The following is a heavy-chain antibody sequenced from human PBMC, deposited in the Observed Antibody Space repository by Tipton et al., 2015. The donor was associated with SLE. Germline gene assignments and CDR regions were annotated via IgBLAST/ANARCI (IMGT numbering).Heavy chain of an antibody. Sequence: TLSLTCTVSGGSTTSGNYYWSWIRQPAGKGLEWIGRVSASGSTNYNPSLKSQVTISLDTSNDQFSLKLSSVTAADTAVYYCARDLTAYYQGSFGYWGQGTLVTVSS. CDR2: VSASGST. J-gene: IGHJ4*02. D-gene: IGHD3-9*01. CDR3: ARDLTAYYQGSFGY. CDR1: GGSTTSGNYY. V-gene: IGHV4-61*02.